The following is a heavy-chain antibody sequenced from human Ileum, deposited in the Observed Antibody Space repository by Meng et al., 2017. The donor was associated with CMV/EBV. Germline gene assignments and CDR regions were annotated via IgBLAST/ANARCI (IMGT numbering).Heavy chain of an antibody. CDR3: ARKTSGEYVFDY. Sequence: QLTLKESRPQRVKPTLNLSLTRSFSGSSHSANGGGVGWIRQRPGKALEWLALIYYDDSERYNHSLKIRLSITRAAAKSKVLLAMTNMYAADAATDYCARKTSGEYVFDYWGQGTLVTVPS. CDR1: GSSHSANGGG. J-gene: IGHJ4*02. V-gene: IGHV2-5*02. CDR2: IYYDDSE. D-gene: IGHD3-16*01.